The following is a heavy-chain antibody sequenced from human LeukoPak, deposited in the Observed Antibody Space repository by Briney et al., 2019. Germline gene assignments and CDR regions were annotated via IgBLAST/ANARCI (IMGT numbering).Heavy chain of an antibody. CDR2: IKQDGSEK. J-gene: IGHJ6*02. CDR3: ARNTRPDDFWSGYYPYYYGMDV. CDR1: GFTFSSYW. V-gene: IGHV3-7*01. D-gene: IGHD3-3*01. Sequence: GGSLRLSCAASGFTFSSYWMSWVRQAPGKGLEWVANIKQDGSEKYYVDSVKGRFTISRDNAKNSLYLQMNSLRAEDTAVYYCARNTRPDDFWSGYYPYYYGMDVWGQGTTVTVSS.